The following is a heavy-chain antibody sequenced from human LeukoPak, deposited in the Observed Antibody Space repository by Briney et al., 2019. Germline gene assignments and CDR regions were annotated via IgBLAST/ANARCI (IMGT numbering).Heavy chain of an antibody. J-gene: IGHJ4*02. CDR2: IYSGGST. CDR1: GFTVSSNY. CDR3: ARDIDDTSWSIFDY. Sequence: GGSLRLSCAASGFTVSSNYMSWVRQAPGKGLEWVSVIYSGGSTYYADSVKGRFTISRDNSKNTLYLQMNSLRAEDTAVYYCARDIDDTSWSIFDYWGQGTLVTVSS. V-gene: IGHV3-53*01. D-gene: IGHD2-2*01.